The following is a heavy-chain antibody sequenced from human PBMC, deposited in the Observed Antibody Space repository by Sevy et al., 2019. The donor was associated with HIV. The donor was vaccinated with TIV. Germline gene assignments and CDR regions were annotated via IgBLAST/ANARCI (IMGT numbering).Heavy chain of an antibody. CDR1: GYTFTSYG. J-gene: IGHJ5*02. CDR3: ARDTPIVGGVTWLDT. D-gene: IGHD3-16*01. V-gene: IGHV1-18*01. CDR2: ISAYNGNT. Sequence: ASVKVSCKASGYTFTSYGISWVRQAPGQGLEWMGWISAYNGNTNYVEKLQGRVTMTTDTSTSTAYMELRSLRSDDTAVYYCARDTPIVGGVTWLDTWGQGTLVTVSS.